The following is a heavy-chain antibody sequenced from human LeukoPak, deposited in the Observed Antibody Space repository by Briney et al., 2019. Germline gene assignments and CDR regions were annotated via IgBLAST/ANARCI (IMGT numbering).Heavy chain of an antibody. Sequence: PGGSLRLSSAASGFTVSNYAMNWVRQAPGRGLEWGSGLSSSGGTTYYTDSVKGRFTISRDNSKDTLYLQMNSLRVEDTAVYYCANGNRCTSPNCLGYYYFYMDVWGKGTTVTVSS. J-gene: IGHJ6*03. CDR2: LSSSGGTT. CDR3: ANGNRCTSPNCLGYYYFYMDV. CDR1: GFTVSNYA. D-gene: IGHD2-8*01. V-gene: IGHV3-23*01.